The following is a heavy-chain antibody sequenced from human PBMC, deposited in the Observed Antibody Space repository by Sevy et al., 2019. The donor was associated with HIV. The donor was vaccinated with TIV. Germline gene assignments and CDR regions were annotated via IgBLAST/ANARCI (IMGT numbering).Heavy chain of an antibody. Sequence: SETLSLTCTVSGGSISSSSYYWGWIRQPPGKGLEWIGSIYYSGSTYYNPSLKSRVTISVDTSKNQFSLKLSSVTAADTAVYYCARRWGGYYDIWTGYQKYYFDYWGQGTLVTVSS. V-gene: IGHV4-39*01. CDR1: GGSISSSSYY. CDR3: ARRWGGYYDIWTGYQKYYFDY. D-gene: IGHD3-9*01. CDR2: IYYSGST. J-gene: IGHJ4*02.